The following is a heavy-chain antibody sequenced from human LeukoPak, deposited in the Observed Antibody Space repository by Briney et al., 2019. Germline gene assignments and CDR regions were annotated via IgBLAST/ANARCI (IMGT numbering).Heavy chain of an antibody. CDR2: IGTAGDT. D-gene: IGHD3-10*01. V-gene: IGHV3-13*01. CDR3: AKKGYYASGSYFDY. J-gene: IGHJ4*02. Sequence: GGSLRLSCAASGFTFSSYDMHWVRQATGKGLEWVSAIGTAGDTYYPGSVKGRFTISRDNSKNTLYLQMNSLRAEDTAMYYCAKKGYYASGSYFDYWGQGTLVTVSP. CDR1: GFTFSSYD.